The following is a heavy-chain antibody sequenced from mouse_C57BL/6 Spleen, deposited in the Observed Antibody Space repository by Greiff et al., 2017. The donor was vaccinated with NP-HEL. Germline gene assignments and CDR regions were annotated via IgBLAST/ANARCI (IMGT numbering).Heavy chain of an antibody. CDR1: GYTFTSYW. D-gene: IGHD2-12*01. J-gene: IGHJ3*01. CDR2: IHPNSGST. CDR3: ARDYSEDWFAY. Sequence: QVQLQQPGAELVKPGASVKLSCKASGYTFTSYWMHWVKQRPGQGLEWIGMIHPNSGSTNYNEKFKSKATLTVDKSSSTAYMQLSSLTSEDSAVYYCARDYSEDWFAYWGQGTLVTVSA. V-gene: IGHV1-64*01.